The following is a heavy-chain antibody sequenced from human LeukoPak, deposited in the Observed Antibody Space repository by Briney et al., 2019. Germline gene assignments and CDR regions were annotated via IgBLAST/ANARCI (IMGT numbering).Heavy chain of an antibody. CDR2: INARGDT. J-gene: IGHJ5*02. Sequence: SETLSLTCAVYGWSFNDYYWNWIRQPPGKGLGWIGEINARGDTNYNPSLKSRVTISVDTSKKQFSLRLTSLIAADTALYYCARGQVPTARGYNWFDPWGQGTLVTVSS. CDR3: ARGQVPTARGYNWFDP. V-gene: IGHV4-34*01. D-gene: IGHD2-2*01. CDR1: GWSFNDYY.